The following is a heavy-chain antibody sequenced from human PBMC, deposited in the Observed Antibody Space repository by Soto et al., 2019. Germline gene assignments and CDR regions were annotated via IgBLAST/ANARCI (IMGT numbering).Heavy chain of an antibody. D-gene: IGHD1-26*01. CDR3: AKDVVVGATTGLGDYYYYYGMDV. J-gene: IGHJ6*02. V-gene: IGHV3-30*18. CDR1: GFTFSSYG. CDR2: ISYDGSNK. Sequence: QVQLVESGGGVVQPGRSLRLSCAASGFTFSSYGMHWVRQAPGKGLEWVAGISYDGSNKYYADSVKGRFTISRDNCKNTLYLQMNSLRAEDTAVYYCAKDVVVGATTGLGDYYYYYGMDVWGQGTTVTVSS.